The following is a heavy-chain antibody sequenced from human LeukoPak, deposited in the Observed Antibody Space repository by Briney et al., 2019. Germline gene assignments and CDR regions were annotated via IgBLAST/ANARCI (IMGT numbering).Heavy chain of an antibody. D-gene: IGHD6-6*01. CDR2: TIPIFGTA. Sequence: SVTVSCMASGGTFSSYAISWVRQAPGQGLEWMGGTIPIFGTANYAQKFQGRVTITTDESTSTAYMELSSLRSEDTAVYYCARVTAARYLGHFLWFDPWGQGTLVTVSS. CDR3: ARVTAARYLGHFLWFDP. CDR1: GGTFSSYA. V-gene: IGHV1-69*05. J-gene: IGHJ5*02.